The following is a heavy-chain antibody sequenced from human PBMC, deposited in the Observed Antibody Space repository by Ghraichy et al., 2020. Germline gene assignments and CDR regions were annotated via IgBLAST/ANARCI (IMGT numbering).Heavy chain of an antibody. D-gene: IGHD3-16*01. Sequence: GESLNISCAASGFTLRNYWMHWVRQAPGKGLVWVARINSDGSTTSYADSVQGRFTISRDNAKNSLYLQMNSLRTEDTAVYYCTKGGSTLFDNWGLGTLVTVSS. CDR2: INSDGSTT. V-gene: IGHV3-74*01. J-gene: IGHJ4*02. CDR3: TKGGSTLFDN. CDR1: GFTLRNYW.